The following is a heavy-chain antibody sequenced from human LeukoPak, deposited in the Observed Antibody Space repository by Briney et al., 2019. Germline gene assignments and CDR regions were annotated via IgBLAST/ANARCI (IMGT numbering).Heavy chain of an antibody. J-gene: IGHJ3*01. CDR1: GFTFGGFG. V-gene: IGHV3-7*03. Sequence: GGPLRLSCAVSGFTFGGFGRGGSGQAPGRGREWVASINSDGSEGYYADVVKGRFTISRDNAKNSLYLQINSLRAEDTAVYYCARSSYSSSSSVWGQGTMVTVSS. CDR2: INSDGSEG. CDR3: ARSSYSSSSSV. D-gene: IGHD6-6*01.